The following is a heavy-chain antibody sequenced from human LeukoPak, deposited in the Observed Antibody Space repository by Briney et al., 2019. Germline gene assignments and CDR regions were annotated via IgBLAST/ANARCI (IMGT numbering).Heavy chain of an antibody. D-gene: IGHD6-19*01. CDR3: AKQLYSSGCGPFDY. CDR2: LSGGGGST. J-gene: IGHJ4*02. CDR1: GFTFNNYA. Sequence: GGSLRLSCAASGFTFNNYAMNCVPRAPGKGLEGGSALSGGGGSTYYADPVKGRSTISRDNSTNALYLQMNSLRAEDTAVYYCAKQLYSSGCGPFDYWGQGTLVTVSS. V-gene: IGHV3-23*01.